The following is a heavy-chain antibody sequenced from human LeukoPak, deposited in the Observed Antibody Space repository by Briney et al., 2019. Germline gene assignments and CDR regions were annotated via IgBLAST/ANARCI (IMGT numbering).Heavy chain of an antibody. CDR1: GYTFTSYD. CDR2: MNPNSGNT. J-gene: IGHJ5*02. Sequence: GASVKVSCKASGYTFTSYDINWVRQATGQGLEWMGWMNPNSGNTGYAQKFQGRVTMTRNTSISTAYMELSSLRSEDTAVYYCARGIPLYARNNWFDPWGQGTLVTVSS. CDR3: ARGIPLYARNNWFDP. D-gene: IGHD2-8*01. V-gene: IGHV1-8*01.